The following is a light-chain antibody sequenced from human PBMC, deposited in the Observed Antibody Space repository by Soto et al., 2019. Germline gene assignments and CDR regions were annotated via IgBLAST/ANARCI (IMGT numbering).Light chain of an antibody. J-gene: IGLJ1*01. Sequence: QLVLTQPASVSGSPGQSITISCTGTSNYNLVSWYQQHPGKAPKLVIYEVSERPSGVSNRFSGSKSGNTASLTISGLQAEDEADYYCCSYPGSSILYVFGTGTKVTVL. CDR3: CSYPGSSILYV. CDR2: EVS. V-gene: IGLV2-23*02. CDR1: SNYNL.